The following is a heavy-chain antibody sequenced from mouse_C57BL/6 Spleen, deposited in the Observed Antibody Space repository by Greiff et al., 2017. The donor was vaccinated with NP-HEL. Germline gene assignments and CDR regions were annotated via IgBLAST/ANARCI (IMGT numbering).Heavy chain of an antibody. CDR1: GYSFTDYN. D-gene: IGHD1-1*01. CDR2: INPNYGTT. CDR3: ARAYYYGSSSYFDY. Sequence: VEPGASVKISCKASGYSFTDYNMNWVKQSNGKSLEWIGVINPNYGTTSYNQKFKGKATLTVDQSSSTAYMQLNSLTSEDSAVYYCARAYYYGSSSYFDYWGQGTTLTVSS. J-gene: IGHJ2*01. V-gene: IGHV1-39*01.